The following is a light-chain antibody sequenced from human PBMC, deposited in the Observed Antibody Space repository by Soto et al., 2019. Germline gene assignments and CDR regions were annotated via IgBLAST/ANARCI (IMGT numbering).Light chain of an antibody. Sequence: EIVLTQSPGTLSLSPGERATLSCRASQSVSDMYLAWYQHKPGQAPRLLIYASNRATGIPDRFSGSGSGTYFNLTINRLEPEDFAVYYCQHYGTSALFGPGTKVEIK. CDR1: QSVSDMY. V-gene: IGKV3-20*01. CDR3: QHYGTSAL. J-gene: IGKJ3*01. CDR2: AS.